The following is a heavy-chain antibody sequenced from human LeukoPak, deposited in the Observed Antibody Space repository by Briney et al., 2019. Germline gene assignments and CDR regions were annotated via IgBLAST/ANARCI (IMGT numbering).Heavy chain of an antibody. J-gene: IGHJ4*02. V-gene: IGHV3-7*01. D-gene: IGHD3-10*01. CDR2: IKNDGSEE. CDR1: GFTFSSYW. CDR3: ARAIRGSAVDTGDR. Sequence: GGSLRLSCAASGFTFSSYWMRWVRQALGKGLEGVANIKNDGSEEYYVDSVKGRFTISRDNAKNSLFLQMNSLTVEDTAVYYCARAIRGSAVDTGDRWGQGTLVTVSS.